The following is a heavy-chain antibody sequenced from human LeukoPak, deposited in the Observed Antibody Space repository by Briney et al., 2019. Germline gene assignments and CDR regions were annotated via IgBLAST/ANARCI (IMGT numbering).Heavy chain of an antibody. V-gene: IGHV1-24*01. CDR2: FDPEDGET. J-gene: IGHJ4*02. CDR1: GYTLTELS. Sequence: ASVKVSCKVSGYTLTELSMHWVRQAPGKGLEWMRGFDPEDGETIYAQKFQGRVTMTEDTSTDTAYMELSSLRSEDTAVYYCAVALSGEWELPGFDYWGQGTLVTVSS. CDR3: AVALSGEWELPGFDY. D-gene: IGHD1-26*01.